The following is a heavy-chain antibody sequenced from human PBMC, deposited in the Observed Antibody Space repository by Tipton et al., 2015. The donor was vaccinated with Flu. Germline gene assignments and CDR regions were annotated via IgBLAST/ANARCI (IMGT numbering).Heavy chain of an antibody. D-gene: IGHD2-2*01. Sequence: TLSLTCTVSGGSISSYYWSWIRQPPGKGLEWIGYIYYSGSTNYNPSLKSRVTISVGTSKNQFSRKLSSVTAADTAVYYCARGDCSSTSCLDYWGQGTLVTVSS. J-gene: IGHJ4*02. CDR3: ARGDCSSTSCLDY. CDR2: IYYSGST. CDR1: GGSISSYY. V-gene: IGHV4-59*01.